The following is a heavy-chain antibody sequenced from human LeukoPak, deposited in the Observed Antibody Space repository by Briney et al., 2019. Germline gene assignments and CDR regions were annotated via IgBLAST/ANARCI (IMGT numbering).Heavy chain of an antibody. D-gene: IGHD6-13*01. J-gene: IGHJ6*03. V-gene: IGHV1-69*13. Sequence: SVKVSCKASGGTFSSYAISWVRQAPGQGLEWMGGIIPIFGTANYAQKFQGRVTITADESTSTAYMELSSLRSEDTAVYYCASGGAAAVGDYYYYMDVWGKGTTVTVSS. CDR2: IIPIFGTA. CDR3: ASGGAAAVGDYYYYMDV. CDR1: GGTFSSYA.